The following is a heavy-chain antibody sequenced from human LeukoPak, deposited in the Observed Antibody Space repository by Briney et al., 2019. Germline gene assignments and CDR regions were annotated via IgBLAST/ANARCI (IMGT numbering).Heavy chain of an antibody. CDR3: AKDQGDFDWLPPFDY. CDR1: GFTFSSYG. D-gene: IGHD3-9*01. J-gene: IGHJ4*02. CDR2: ISYDGSNK. Sequence: GGSLRLSCAASGFTFSSYGMHWARQAPGKGLEWVAVISYDGSNKYYADSAKGRFTISRDNSKNTLYLQMNSLRAEDTAVYYCAKDQGDFDWLPPFDYWGQGTLVTVSS. V-gene: IGHV3-30*18.